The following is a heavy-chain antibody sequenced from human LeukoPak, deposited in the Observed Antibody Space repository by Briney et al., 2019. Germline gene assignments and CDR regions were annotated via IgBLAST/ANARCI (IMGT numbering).Heavy chain of an antibody. CDR1: GFSFTSYA. Sequence: GGSLRLSCAASGFSFTSYAMHWVRQAPGKGLEWVAVISFDGNHKYYADSVKGQFIITRDNAKNSLYLQMNSLRAEDTAVYYCVREIRVDTAMVADAFDIWGQGTMVTVSS. CDR3: VREIRVDTAMVADAFDI. V-gene: IGHV3-30*04. D-gene: IGHD5-18*01. CDR2: ISFDGNHK. J-gene: IGHJ3*02.